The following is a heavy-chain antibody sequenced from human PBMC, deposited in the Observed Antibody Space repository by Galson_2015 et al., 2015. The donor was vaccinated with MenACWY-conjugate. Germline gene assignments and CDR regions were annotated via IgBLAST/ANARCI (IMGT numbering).Heavy chain of an antibody. J-gene: IGHJ5*02. D-gene: IGHD1-26*01. CDR3: ARSSRATWGWFDP. CDR1: GDSVSSNSAA. CDR2: TYYRSKWYN. V-gene: IGHV6-1*01. Sequence: CAISGDSVSSNSAAWNWIRQSPSRGLEWLGRTYYRSKWYNDYAVSVKSRITINPDTSTNQFSLQLNSVTPEDTAVYHCARSSRATWGWFDPWGQGTLVTVSS.